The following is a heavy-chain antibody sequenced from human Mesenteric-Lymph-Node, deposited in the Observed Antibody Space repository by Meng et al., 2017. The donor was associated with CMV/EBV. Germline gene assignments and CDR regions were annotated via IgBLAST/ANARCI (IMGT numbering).Heavy chain of an antibody. V-gene: IGHV3-30-3*02. D-gene: IGHD3-22*01. CDR3: AKDGGPYDTSGYYPGY. CDR2: ISCDGRDK. CDR1: GFTVSSYA. Sequence: GFTVSSYAMHWVRQAPGKGLEWVAVISCDGRDKLDAEAVKSRLTISRDNSKNTVYLQMNSLRDEDTAVYYCAKDGGPYDTSGYYPGYWGQGTLVTVSS. J-gene: IGHJ4*02.